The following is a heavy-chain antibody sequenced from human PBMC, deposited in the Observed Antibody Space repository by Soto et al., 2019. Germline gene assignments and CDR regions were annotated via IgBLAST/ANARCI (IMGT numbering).Heavy chain of an antibody. D-gene: IGHD2-21*01. Sequence: QVQLVESGGGVVQPGTSLRLACAASGFTLSNIGMQWVRQAPGKGLEWVAVISAGGNTKYYADSVKGRFTISRDNSKNTLFLQMNRLRTEDTAVYYCAKESGGERYAADFDLWGQGTLVTVSA. CDR3: AKESGGERYAADFDL. CDR2: ISAGGNTK. V-gene: IGHV3-30*18. CDR1: GFTLSNIG. J-gene: IGHJ4*02.